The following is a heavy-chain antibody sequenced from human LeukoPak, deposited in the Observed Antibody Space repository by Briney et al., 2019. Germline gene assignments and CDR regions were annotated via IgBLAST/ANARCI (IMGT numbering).Heavy chain of an antibody. Sequence: GGSLRLSCAASGFTFTSHGMNWVRQAPGKGLEWVSGISSSGDITYYADSVKGRFTISRDNSKNTLFLQINSLGAEDTAVYYCAKGFVEMATIVVFDYWGQGTLVTVSS. V-gene: IGHV3-23*01. CDR2: ISSSGDIT. D-gene: IGHD5-24*01. CDR3: AKGFVEMATIVVFDY. CDR1: GFTFTSHG. J-gene: IGHJ4*02.